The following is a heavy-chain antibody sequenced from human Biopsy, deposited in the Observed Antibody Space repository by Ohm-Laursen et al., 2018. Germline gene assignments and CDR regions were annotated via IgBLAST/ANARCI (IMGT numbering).Heavy chain of an antibody. V-gene: IGHV1-46*01. Sequence: ASVKVSCKASGYSFTSYYMHWVRQAPGQGLEWMGIINPSGGSTDYAQKFQGRVTMTRDTSTSTVYMELISLRSDDTAVYYCAKGGHKAWLDSWGQGALVTASS. J-gene: IGHJ5*01. D-gene: IGHD1-26*01. CDR2: INPSGGST. CDR3: AKGGHKAWLDS. CDR1: GYSFTSYY.